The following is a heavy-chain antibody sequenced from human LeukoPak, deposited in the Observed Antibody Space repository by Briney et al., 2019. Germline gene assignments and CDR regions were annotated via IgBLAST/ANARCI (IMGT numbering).Heavy chain of an antibody. CDR3: ARVHCSSTSCYYGMDV. J-gene: IGHJ6*02. V-gene: IGHV3-53*01. CDR1: GFTFSNYA. D-gene: IGHD2-2*01. CDR2: IYSGGST. Sequence: GGSLRLSCAGSGFTFSNYAMSWVRQAPGKGLEWVSVIYSGGSTYYADSVKGRFTISRDNSKNTLYLQMNSLRAEDTAVYYCARVHCSSTSCYYGMDVWGQGTTVTVSS.